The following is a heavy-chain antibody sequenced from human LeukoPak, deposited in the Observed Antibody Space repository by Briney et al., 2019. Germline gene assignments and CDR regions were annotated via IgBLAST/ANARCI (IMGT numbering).Heavy chain of an antibody. Sequence: GGSLRLSCAASGFTFSSYGMNWVRQAPGKGLEWVSSISSSSSYIYYADSVKGRFTISRDNAKNSLYLQMNSLRAEDTAVYYCARKVLAGIAVAGSSGYWGQGTLVTVSS. D-gene: IGHD6-19*01. CDR3: ARKVLAGIAVAGSSGY. CDR2: ISSSSSYI. J-gene: IGHJ4*02. V-gene: IGHV3-21*01. CDR1: GFTFSSYG.